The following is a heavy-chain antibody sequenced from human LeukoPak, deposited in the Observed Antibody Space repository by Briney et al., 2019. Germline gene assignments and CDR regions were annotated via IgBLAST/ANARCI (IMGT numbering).Heavy chain of an antibody. CDR2: ISSNGSPI. D-gene: IGHD3-10*01. Sequence: GGSLRLSCAASGFTFSSYEMNWVRQAPGKGLEWVSYISSNGSPIFYADSVKGRFTISRDNAKNSLSLLMNSLRAEDTAVYYCARDGGSGILDWGQGALVTVSS. CDR3: ARDGGSGILD. CDR1: GFTFSSYE. V-gene: IGHV3-48*03. J-gene: IGHJ4*02.